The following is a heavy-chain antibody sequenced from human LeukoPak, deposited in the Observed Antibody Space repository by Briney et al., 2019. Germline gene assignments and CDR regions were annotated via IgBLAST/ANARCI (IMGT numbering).Heavy chain of an antibody. CDR1: GFTFDDYA. Sequence: GGSLRLSCAASGFTFDDYAMHWVRQAPGKGLEWVSGFSWNSGSIGYADSVKGRFTISRDNAKNSLYLQMNSLRAEDTALYYCANSAYYYGSGSSYAFDIWGQGTMVTVSS. J-gene: IGHJ3*02. CDR2: FSWNSGSI. D-gene: IGHD3-10*01. CDR3: ANSAYYYGSGSSYAFDI. V-gene: IGHV3-9*01.